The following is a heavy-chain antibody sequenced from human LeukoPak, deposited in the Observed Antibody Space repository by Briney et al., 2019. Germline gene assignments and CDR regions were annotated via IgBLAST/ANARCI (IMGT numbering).Heavy chain of an antibody. Sequence: GASVKVSCKASGYTFTSYGISWVRQAPGQGLEWMGWISAYNGNTNYAQKLQGRDTMTTDTSTSTAYMELRSLRSDDTAVYYCARWRYDFWSGYFHFDYWGQGTLVTVSS. CDR2: ISAYNGNT. D-gene: IGHD3-3*01. CDR1: GYTFTSYG. V-gene: IGHV1-18*01. CDR3: ARWRYDFWSGYFHFDY. J-gene: IGHJ4*02.